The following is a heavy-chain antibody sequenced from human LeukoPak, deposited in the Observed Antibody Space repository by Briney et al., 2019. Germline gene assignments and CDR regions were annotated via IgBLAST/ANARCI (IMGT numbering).Heavy chain of an antibody. V-gene: IGHV3-7*01. J-gene: IGHJ4*02. D-gene: IGHD1-20*01. CDR1: GFTFTCCW. CDR2: IKQDGREK. Sequence: PGGSLRLSCAASGFTFTCCWMSWVRQTPGKGLEWVASIKQDGREKFCADSVKGRFTISRDNAQNSLYLQVNSLRAEDTAVYYCARVPGITRYFDSWGQGILVTVSS. CDR3: ARVPGITRYFDS.